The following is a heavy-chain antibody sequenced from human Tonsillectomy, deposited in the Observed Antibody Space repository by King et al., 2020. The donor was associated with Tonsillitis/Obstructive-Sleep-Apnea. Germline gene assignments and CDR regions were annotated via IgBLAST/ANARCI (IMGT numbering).Heavy chain of an antibody. Sequence: QLQESGPGLVKPSETLSLTCTVSGGSISSYYWSWIRQPPGKGLEWIGYIYYSGSTNYNPSLKSRVTISVDTSKNQFSLKLSSVTAADPAVYYCARARTVAEYYYYYGMDVWGQGTTVTVSS. CDR3: ARARTVAEYYYYYGMDV. D-gene: IGHD6-19*01. V-gene: IGHV4-59*01. CDR2: IYYSGST. CDR1: GGSISSYY. J-gene: IGHJ6*02.